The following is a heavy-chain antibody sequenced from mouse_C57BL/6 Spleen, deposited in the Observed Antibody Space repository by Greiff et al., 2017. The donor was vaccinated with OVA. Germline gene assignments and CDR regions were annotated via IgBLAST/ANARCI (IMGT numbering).Heavy chain of an antibody. V-gene: IGHV1-22*01. Sequence: EVKLMESGPELVKPGASVKMSCKASGYTFTDYNMHWVKQSHGKSLEWIGYINPNNGGTSYNQKFKGKATLTVNKSSSTAYMELRSLTSEDSAVYYCARGDYDYGSWFAYWGQGTLVTVSA. D-gene: IGHD2-4*01. J-gene: IGHJ3*01. CDR2: INPNNGGT. CDR3: ARGDYDYGSWFAY. CDR1: GYTFTDYN.